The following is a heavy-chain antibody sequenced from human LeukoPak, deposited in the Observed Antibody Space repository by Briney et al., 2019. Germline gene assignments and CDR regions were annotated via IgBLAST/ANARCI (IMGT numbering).Heavy chain of an antibody. J-gene: IGHJ5*02. CDR2: ISGSGGST. V-gene: IGHV3-23*01. Sequence: GGSLRLSCAASGFTFSSYAMSWVRQAPGKGLEWVSAISGSGGSTYYADSVKGRFTISRDNSKNTLYLQMNSLRAEDTAVYYCAPGVLRYFDWLSWGQGTLVTVSS. CDR1: GFTFSSYA. D-gene: IGHD3-9*01. CDR3: APGVLRYFDWLS.